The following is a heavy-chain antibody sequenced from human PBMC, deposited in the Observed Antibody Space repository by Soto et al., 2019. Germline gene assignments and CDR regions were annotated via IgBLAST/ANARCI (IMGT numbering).Heavy chain of an antibody. CDR3: AKDLRGLWFGELFPSYYYYGMDV. D-gene: IGHD3-10*01. CDR1: GFTFSSYA. J-gene: IGHJ6*02. V-gene: IGHV3-23*01. CDR2: IGGSGGST. Sequence: PGGSLRLSCAASGFTFSSYAMSWVRQAPGKGLEWVSAIGGSGGSTYYAGSVKGRFTISRDNSKNTLYLQMNSLRAEDTAVYYCAKDLRGLWFGELFPSYYYYGMDVWGQGTTVTVSS.